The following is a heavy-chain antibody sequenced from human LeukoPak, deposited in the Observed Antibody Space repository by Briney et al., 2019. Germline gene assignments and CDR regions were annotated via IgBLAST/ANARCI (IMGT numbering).Heavy chain of an antibody. CDR1: GGSISSSSYY. Sequence: SETLSLTCTVSGGSISSSSYYWGWIRQPPGKGLEWIGSIYHSGSTNYNPSLKSRVTISADKSKNQFSLKLSSVTAADTAVYYCARIPLGYDAFDIWGQGTMVTVSS. D-gene: IGHD5-12*01. CDR3: ARIPLGYDAFDI. CDR2: IYHSGST. V-gene: IGHV4-39*07. J-gene: IGHJ3*02.